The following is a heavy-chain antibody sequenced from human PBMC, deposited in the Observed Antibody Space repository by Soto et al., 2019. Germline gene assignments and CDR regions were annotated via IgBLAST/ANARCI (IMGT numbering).Heavy chain of an antibody. V-gene: IGHV3-33*08. J-gene: IGHJ4*02. CDR1: GFKFNTYG. Sequence: GGSLRLSCEGSGFKFNTYGMHWVRQTPGKWLEWVAVIWYDGSNKYYADSVKGRFTISRDNSKNTLYLQMNSLRAEDTAVYYCARAVATGRFDYWGQGTLVTVSS. D-gene: IGHD5-12*01. CDR3: ARAVATGRFDY. CDR2: IWYDGSNK.